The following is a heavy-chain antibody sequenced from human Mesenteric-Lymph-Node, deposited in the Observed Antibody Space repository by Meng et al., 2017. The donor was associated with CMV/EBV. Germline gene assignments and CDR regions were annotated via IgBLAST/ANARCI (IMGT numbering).Heavy chain of an antibody. CDR1: GYTFIGYH. Sequence: ASVKVSCKTSGYTFIGYHMHWVRQAPGQRLEWMGWINPNTGGTNYAQKFQGRVTMTRDTSISTAYMELSSLRSDDTAVYYCARARQTGTRNAMDVWGQGATVTVSS. CDR2: INPNTGGT. D-gene: IGHD1-1*01. J-gene: IGHJ6*02. CDR3: ARARQTGTRNAMDV. V-gene: IGHV1-2*02.